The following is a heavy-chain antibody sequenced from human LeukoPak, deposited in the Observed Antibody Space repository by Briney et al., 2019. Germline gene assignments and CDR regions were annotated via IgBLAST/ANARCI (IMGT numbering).Heavy chain of an antibody. D-gene: IGHD6-6*01. V-gene: IGHV4-39*01. CDR1: GGSISSSSYY. CDR3: ASFPIAASHEDFDY. CDR2: IYYSGST. Sequence: SETLSLTCTVSGGSISSSSYYWGWIRQPPGKGLEWIGSIYYSGSTYYNPSLKSRVTISVDTSKNQFSLKLSSVTAADTAVYYCASFPIAASHEDFDYWGRGTLVTVSS. J-gene: IGHJ4*02.